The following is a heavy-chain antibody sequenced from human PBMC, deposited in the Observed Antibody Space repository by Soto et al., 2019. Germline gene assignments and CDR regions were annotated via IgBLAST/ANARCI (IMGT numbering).Heavy chain of an antibody. CDR3: ASHGRERLPYDY. CDR1: GGSISSSSYY. V-gene: IGHV4-39*01. Sequence: PSETLSLTCTVSGGSISSSSYYWGWIRQPPGKGLEWIGSIYYSGSTYYNPSLKSRVTISVDTSKNQFSLKLSSVTAADTAVYYCASHGRERLPYDYWGQGTLVTVSS. J-gene: IGHJ4*02. D-gene: IGHD1-26*01. CDR2: IYYSGST.